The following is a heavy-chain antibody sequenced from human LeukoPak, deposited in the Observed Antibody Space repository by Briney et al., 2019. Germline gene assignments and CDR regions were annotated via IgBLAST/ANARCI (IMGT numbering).Heavy chain of an antibody. J-gene: IGHJ4*02. CDR1: GGSISSYY. D-gene: IGHD3-10*01. CDR3: ARGGGAMVRGDVIDY. Sequence: PSETLSLTCTVSGGSISSYYWSWIRQPPGKGLEWIGYIYYSGSTNYNPSLKSRVTISVDTSKNQFSLKLSSVTAADTAVYYCARGGGAMVRGDVIDYWGQGTLVTVSS. V-gene: IGHV4-59*01. CDR2: IYYSGST.